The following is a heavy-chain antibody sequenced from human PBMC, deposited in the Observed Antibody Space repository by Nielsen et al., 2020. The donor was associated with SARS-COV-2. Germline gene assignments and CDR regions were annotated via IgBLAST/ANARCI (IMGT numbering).Heavy chain of an antibody. D-gene: IGHD2-2*01. Sequence: GESLKISCAASGFPFSSYAMHWVRQAPGKGLEWVAVISNDGSYKFYADSVKGRFTISRDNSKNTLYLQMNSLRAEDTAVYYCAKDPSSVGGYYFDYWGQGTLVTVSS. V-gene: IGHV3-30*18. CDR2: ISNDGSYK. J-gene: IGHJ4*02. CDR3: AKDPSSVGGYYFDY. CDR1: GFPFSSYA.